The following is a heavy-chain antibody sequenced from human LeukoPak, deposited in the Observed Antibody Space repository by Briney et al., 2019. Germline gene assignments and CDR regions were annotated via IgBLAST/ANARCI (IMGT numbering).Heavy chain of an antibody. CDR1: GFTFSSYG. CDR3: AKGMEYQLPIYYYYMDV. Sequence: GGSLRLSCAASGFTFSSYGMHWVRQAPGKGLEWVAFIRYDGSNKYYADSVKGRFTISRDNSKNTLYLQMNSLRAEDTAVYYCAKGMEYQLPIYYYYMDVWGKGTTVTVSS. CDR2: IRYDGSNK. J-gene: IGHJ6*03. D-gene: IGHD2-2*01. V-gene: IGHV3-30*02.